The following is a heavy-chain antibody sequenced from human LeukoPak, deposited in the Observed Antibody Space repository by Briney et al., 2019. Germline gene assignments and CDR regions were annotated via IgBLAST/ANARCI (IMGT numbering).Heavy chain of an antibody. V-gene: IGHV3-23*01. Sequence: GGSLRLSCAASGFTFSSYAMSWVRQAPGKGLEWVSAISGSGGSTYYADSVKGRFTISRDNSKNTLYLQMNSLRAEDTAVYYCAKVPPINGYDPYYYYGMDVWGKGTTDTVSS. CDR1: GFTFSSYA. J-gene: IGHJ6*04. CDR3: AKVPPINGYDPYYYYGMDV. CDR2: ISGSGGST. D-gene: IGHD5-12*01.